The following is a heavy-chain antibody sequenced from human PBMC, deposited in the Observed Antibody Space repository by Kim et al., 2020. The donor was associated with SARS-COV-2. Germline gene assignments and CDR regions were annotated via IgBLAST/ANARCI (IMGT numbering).Heavy chain of an antibody. D-gene: IGHD1-26*01. CDR3: ARELHGDGYYFPY. V-gene: IGHV4-59*01. J-gene: IGHJ4*02. Sequence: YNPYLKSRVTISLDTSKNQLSLNLTSVTAADTAIYYCARELHGDGYYFPYWGQGALVTASS.